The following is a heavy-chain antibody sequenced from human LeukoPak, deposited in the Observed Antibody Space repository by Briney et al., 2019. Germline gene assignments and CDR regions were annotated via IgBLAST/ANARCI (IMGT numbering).Heavy chain of an antibody. CDR2: INSDGRIT. CDR1: GFTFRSRA. Sequence: GGSLRLSCAASGFTFRSRAMSWVRQAPGKGPVWVSRINSDGRITSYADSVKGRFTISRDNAKNTLYLQMNSLRAEDTAVYSCARVGVPQYAFDIWGQGTWVTVSS. D-gene: IGHD2-2*01. V-gene: IGHV3-74*01. CDR3: ARVGVPQYAFDI. J-gene: IGHJ3*02.